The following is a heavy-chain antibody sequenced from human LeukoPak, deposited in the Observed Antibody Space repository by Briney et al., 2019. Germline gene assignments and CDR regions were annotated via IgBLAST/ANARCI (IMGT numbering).Heavy chain of an antibody. Sequence: GGSLRLSCAASGFTFDDYTMHWVRRAPGKGLEWVSVISWHGSTTKYADSVRGRFTISRDNRKNSLSLQMNSLIPEDTALYYCAKDIGDSIGYNYFDSWGQGTLVTVSS. CDR1: GFTFDDYT. CDR3: AKDIGDSIGYNYFDS. J-gene: IGHJ4*02. D-gene: IGHD3-22*01. V-gene: IGHV3-43*01. CDR2: ISWHGSTT.